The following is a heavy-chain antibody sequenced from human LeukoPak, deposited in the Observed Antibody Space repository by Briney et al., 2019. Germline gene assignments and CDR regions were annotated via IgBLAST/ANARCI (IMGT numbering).Heavy chain of an antibody. J-gene: IGHJ4*02. CDR1: GGSISSGSYY. CDR2: IFTRGTT. V-gene: IGHV4-61*09. Sequence: SETLSLTCTVSGGSISSGSYYWNWIRQPAGKGLEWLGNIFTRGTTNYNASLESRLTISLDTARNQFSLSLRSVTAADTAIYFCARSSLAVYFNYWGQGTLVTASS. CDR3: ARSSLAVYFNY. D-gene: IGHD6-19*01.